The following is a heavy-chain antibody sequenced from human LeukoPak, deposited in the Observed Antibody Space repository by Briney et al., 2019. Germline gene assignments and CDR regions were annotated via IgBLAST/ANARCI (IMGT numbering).Heavy chain of an antibody. Sequence: ASVKVSCKASGYTFTNYGISWVRQAPGQGLEWMGWISAYNGSTNYAQKFQGRVTMTTDTSTSTAYMELRSLRSDDTAVYYCAGELASNIRSFDMWGQGTMVTVSS. D-gene: IGHD2/OR15-2a*01. V-gene: IGHV1-18*01. J-gene: IGHJ3*02. CDR1: GYTFTNYG. CDR3: AGELASNIRSFDM. CDR2: ISAYNGST.